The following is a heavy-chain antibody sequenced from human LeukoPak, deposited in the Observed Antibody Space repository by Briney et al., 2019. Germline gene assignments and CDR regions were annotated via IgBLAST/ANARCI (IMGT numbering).Heavy chain of an antibody. CDR3: ARGFSSGYYPSGAMDV. V-gene: IGHV1-69*04. CDR1: GGTFSSYA. CDR2: IIPIFGIA. J-gene: IGHJ6*02. Sequence: GSSVKVSCKASGGTFSSYAISWVRQAPGRGLEWMGRIIPIFGIANYAQKFQGRVTITADKSTSTAYMELSSLRSEDTAVYYCARGFSSGYYPSGAMDVWGRGTSVTVSS. D-gene: IGHD3-22*01.